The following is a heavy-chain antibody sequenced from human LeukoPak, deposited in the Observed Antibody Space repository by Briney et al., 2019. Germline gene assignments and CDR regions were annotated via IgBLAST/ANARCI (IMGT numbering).Heavy chain of an antibody. CDR3: ARDGGYPTTDEGFDP. V-gene: IGHV4-38-2*02. D-gene: IGHD5-12*01. J-gene: IGHJ5*02. CDR2: IFHTGRT. CDR1: GYSIGGDYY. Sequence: PSETLSLTCKVSGYSIGGDYYWAWLRQPPGKGLEWTGSIFHTGRTVYNPSYESRLTISMDTSKNEFFLRLNSVTAADTAVYFCARDGGYPTTDEGFDPWGLGTLVTVSS.